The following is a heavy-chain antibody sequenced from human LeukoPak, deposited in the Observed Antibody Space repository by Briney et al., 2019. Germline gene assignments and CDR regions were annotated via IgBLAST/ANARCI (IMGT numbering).Heavy chain of an antibody. D-gene: IGHD3-10*01. J-gene: IGHJ4*02. CDR3: AKVGVLAGSKYFDY. Sequence: GGSLRLSCAASGFTFSSYSMNWVRQAPGKGLEWVSLISSSSSYIYYVDSVKGRFTISKDNAKNSLYLQMNSLRAEDTPVYYCAKVGVLAGSKYFDYWGQGTLVTVSS. V-gene: IGHV3-21*01. CDR1: GFTFSSYS. CDR2: ISSSSSYI.